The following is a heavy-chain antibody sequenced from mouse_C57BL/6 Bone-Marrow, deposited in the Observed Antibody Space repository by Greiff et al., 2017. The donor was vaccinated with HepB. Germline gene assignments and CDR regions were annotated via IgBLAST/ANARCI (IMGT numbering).Heavy chain of an antibody. Sequence: VQLQQSGTVLARPGASVKMSCKTSGYTFTSYWMHWVKQRPGQGLEWIGAIYPGNSDTSYNQKFKGKAKLTAVTSASTAYMELSSLTNEDSAVYYWTRGLRRGAWFAYWGQGTLVTVSA. V-gene: IGHV1-5*01. CDR1: GYTFTSYW. CDR3: TRGLRRGAWFAY. J-gene: IGHJ3*01. CDR2: IYPGNSDT. D-gene: IGHD2-4*01.